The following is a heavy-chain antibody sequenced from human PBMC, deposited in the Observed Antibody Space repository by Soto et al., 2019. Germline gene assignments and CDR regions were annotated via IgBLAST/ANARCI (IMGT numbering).Heavy chain of an antibody. D-gene: IGHD2-21*01. Sequence: PSETLSLTCAVSGGSISSGGYSCSWIRQPPGKGLECIGYIYHSGSTYYNPSLKSRVTISVDRSKNQFSLKLSSVTAADTAVYYCARGPPLLWWSQGTLVTVSS. V-gene: IGHV4-30-2*01. CDR1: GGSISSGGYS. CDR2: IYHSGST. J-gene: IGHJ4*02. CDR3: ARGPPLLW.